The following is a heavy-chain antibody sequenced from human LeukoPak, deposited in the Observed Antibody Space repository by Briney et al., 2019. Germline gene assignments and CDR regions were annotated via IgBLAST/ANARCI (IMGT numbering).Heavy chain of an antibody. V-gene: IGHV4-59*01. CDR2: IYSSGTA. CDR3: ARESVVVGSSYYLDY. CDR1: GGSLSNYY. J-gene: IGHJ4*01. D-gene: IGHD2-15*01. Sequence: PSETLSLTCTVSGGSLSNYYWTWSRQTPGKGLEWIGYIYSSGTANYNPSLKSRVSISQDTSKNQFSLTMNSVTAADTAIYYCARESVVVGSSYYLDYWGHGTLVTVSS.